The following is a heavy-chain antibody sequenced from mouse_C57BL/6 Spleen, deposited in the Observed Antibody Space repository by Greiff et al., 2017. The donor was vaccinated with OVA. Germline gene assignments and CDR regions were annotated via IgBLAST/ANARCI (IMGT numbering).Heavy chain of an antibody. V-gene: IGHV1-26*01. J-gene: IGHJ2*01. Sequence: VQLQQSGPELVKPGASVKISCKASGYTFTDYYMNWVKQSHGKSLEWIGDINPNNGGTSYNQKFKGKATLTVDKSSSTAYMELRSLTSEDSAVYYCARHYGSSYPDYWGQGTTLTVSS. CDR3: ARHYGSSYPDY. CDR2: INPNNGGT. CDR1: GYTFTDYY. D-gene: IGHD1-1*01.